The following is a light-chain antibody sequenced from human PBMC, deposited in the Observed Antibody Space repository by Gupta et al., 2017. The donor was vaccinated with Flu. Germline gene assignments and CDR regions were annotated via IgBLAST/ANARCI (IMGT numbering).Light chain of an antibody. V-gene: IGKV1-33*01. CDR2: DAS. J-gene: IGKJ4*01. CDR3: QQDYNLPLT. CDR1: QDISNY. Sequence: PSSLSASVGDRVTVTCQASQDISNYLNWYQQKAGKAPKLLIYDASNLETGVPSRFSGSGSGTDFTFTISSLQPEDFATYFCQQDYNLPLTFVGGTKVEIK.